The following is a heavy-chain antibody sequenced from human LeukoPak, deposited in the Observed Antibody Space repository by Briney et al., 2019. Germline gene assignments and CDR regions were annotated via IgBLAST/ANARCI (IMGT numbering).Heavy chain of an antibody. Sequence: SETLSLTCTVSGGSISSGDYYWSWIRQPPGKGLEWIGYIYYSGSTYYNPSLKSRVTISVDTSKNQFSLNLSSVTAVDTAVYYCARAASQAFDYWGQGTLVTVSS. V-gene: IGHV4-30-4*01. CDR2: IYYSGST. J-gene: IGHJ4*02. CDR3: ARAASQAFDY. CDR1: GGSISSGDYY.